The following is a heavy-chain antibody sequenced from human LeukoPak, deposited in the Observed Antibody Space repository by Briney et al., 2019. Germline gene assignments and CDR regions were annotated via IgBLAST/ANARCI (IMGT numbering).Heavy chain of an antibody. Sequence: ASVKVSCKASGYTFISYYMHCVRQAPGQGLEWMGIINPSGGSTSYAQKFQGRVTMTRDTSTSTVYMELSSLRSEDTAVYYCARDRYKITIFGVVITTVFDYWGQGTLVTVSS. CDR1: GYTFISYY. CDR3: ARDRYKITIFGVVITTVFDY. J-gene: IGHJ4*02. D-gene: IGHD3-3*01. V-gene: IGHV1-46*01. CDR2: INPSGGST.